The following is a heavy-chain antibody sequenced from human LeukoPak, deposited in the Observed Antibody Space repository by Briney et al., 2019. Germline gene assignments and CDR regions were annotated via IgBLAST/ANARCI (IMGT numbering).Heavy chain of an antibody. CDR2: ISYDGSNK. J-gene: IGHJ5*02. Sequence: QPGGSLRLSCAASGFTFSSYAMHWVRQAPGKGLEWVAVISYDGSNKYYADSVKGRFTISRDNSKNTLYLQMNSLRAEDTAVYYCAREGTNYKWLRSWFDPWGQGTLVTVSS. CDR1: GFTFSSYA. V-gene: IGHV3-30*04. D-gene: IGHD5-12*01. CDR3: AREGTNYKWLRSWFDP.